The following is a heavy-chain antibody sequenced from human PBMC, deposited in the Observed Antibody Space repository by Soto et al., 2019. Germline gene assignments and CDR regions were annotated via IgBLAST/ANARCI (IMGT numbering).Heavy chain of an antibody. J-gene: IGHJ4*02. D-gene: IGHD4-17*01. CDR2: IYYSGST. Sequence: QVQLQESGPGLVKPSQTLSLTCTVSGGSFSSGSYCSSWIRQHPGKGLEWIGYIYYSGSTYYNPSLKSRVTMSADTSKNQFSLKLSSVTAADTAVYYCAVAMTTVTTYDYWRQGTLVTVSS. CDR3: AVAMTTVTTYDY. CDR1: GGSFSSGSYC. V-gene: IGHV4-31*03.